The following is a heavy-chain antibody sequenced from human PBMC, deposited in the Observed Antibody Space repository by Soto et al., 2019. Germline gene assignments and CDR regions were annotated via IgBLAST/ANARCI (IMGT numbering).Heavy chain of an antibody. J-gene: IGHJ5*02. CDR2: IHYTGGT. D-gene: IGHD3-10*01. V-gene: IGHV4-59*02. CDR3: ARESAGSGRNNWFDP. CDR1: GGSVTSHY. Sequence: KTSETLSLTCTVYGGSVTSHYWSWLRQPPGKGLEWIGFIHYTGGTKYNPSLESRVTMSIDTSQNQLSLRLNSVTAADTAVYYCARESAGSGRNNWFDPWGLGTLVTVSS.